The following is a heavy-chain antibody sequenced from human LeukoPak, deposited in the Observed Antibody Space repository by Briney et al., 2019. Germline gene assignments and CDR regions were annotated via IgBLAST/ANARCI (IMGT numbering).Heavy chain of an antibody. V-gene: IGHV3-30*03. CDR2: ISYDGSNK. CDR3: ARGPLGGYYYMDV. J-gene: IGHJ6*03. CDR1: GFTFSSYG. Sequence: GGSLRLSCAASGFTFSSYGMHWVRQAPGKGLEWVAVISYDGSNKYYADSVKGRFTISRDNSKNTLYLQMNSLRAEDTAVYYCARGPLGGYYYMDVWGKGTTVTVSS. D-gene: IGHD1-26*01.